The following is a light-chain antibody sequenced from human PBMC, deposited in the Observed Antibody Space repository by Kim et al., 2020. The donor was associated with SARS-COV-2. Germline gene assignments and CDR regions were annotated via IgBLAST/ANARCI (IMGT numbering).Light chain of an antibody. J-gene: IGLJ3*02. CDR3: QTWGTGLRV. CDR1: SGHSSYD. Sequence: ASVKLTCTLSSGHSSYDIAWHQQQPEKGPRYLMKLNSDGSHSKGDGIPDRFSGSSSGAERYLTISSLQSEDEADYYCQTWGTGLRVFGGGTQLTVL. CDR2: LNSDGSH. V-gene: IGLV4-69*01.